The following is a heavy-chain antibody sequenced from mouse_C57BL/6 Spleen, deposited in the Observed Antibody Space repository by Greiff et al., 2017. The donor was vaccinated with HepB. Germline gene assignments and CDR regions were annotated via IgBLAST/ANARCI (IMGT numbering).Heavy chain of an antibody. J-gene: IGHJ4*01. D-gene: IGHD1-1*01. CDR2: IYPGSGNT. Sequence: QVQLQQSGAELVRPGASVKLSCKASGYTFTDYYINWVKQRPGQGLEWIARIYPGSGNTYYNEKFKGKATLTAEKSSSTAYMQLSILTSEDSAVYFCARAGSSSYYYAMDYWGQGTSVTVSS. CDR1: GYTFTDYY. CDR3: ARAGSSSYYYAMDY. V-gene: IGHV1-76*01.